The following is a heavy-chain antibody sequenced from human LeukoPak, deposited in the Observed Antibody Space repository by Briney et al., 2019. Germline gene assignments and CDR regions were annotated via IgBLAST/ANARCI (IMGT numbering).Heavy chain of an antibody. V-gene: IGHV4-30-2*02. CDR2: IYHSGST. J-gene: IGHJ5*02. CDR3: ARNRIYWFDP. Sequence: SETLSLTCAVSGGSISSGGYSWSWIRQPPGKGLEWIGYIYHSGSTYYNPSLKSRVTISVDTSKNQFSLKLSSVTAADTAVYYCARNRIYWFDPWGQGTLVTVSS. D-gene: IGHD2/OR15-2a*01. CDR1: GGSISSGGYS.